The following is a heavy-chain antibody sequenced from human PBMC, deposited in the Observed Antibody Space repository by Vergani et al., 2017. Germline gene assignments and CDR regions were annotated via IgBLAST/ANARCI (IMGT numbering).Heavy chain of an antibody. CDR2: ISGSGGST. J-gene: IGHJ6*02. V-gene: IGHV3-23*01. D-gene: IGHD5-12*01. CDR3: AKANPRNSGYDYLYYYHAMDV. CDR1: GFTFNHYV. Sequence: EVQLLESGGDLVQPGGSLRLSCAASGFTFNHYVMNWVRQAPGKGLEWVSGISGSGGSTYYAGSVKCRFTISIDRSKNTLYLQMNSLSAGDTAVYYCAKANPRNSGYDYLYYYHAMDVWGQGTTVTVSS.